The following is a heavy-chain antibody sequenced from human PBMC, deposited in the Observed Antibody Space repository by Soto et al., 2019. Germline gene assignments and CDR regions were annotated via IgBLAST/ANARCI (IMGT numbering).Heavy chain of an antibody. J-gene: IGHJ5*02. CDR1: GYTFTSYA. CDR2: INAGNGNT. D-gene: IGHD2-2*03. CDR3: ARGATIRPRIGYCSRTSCYDGSFRFDP. Sequence: ASVKVSCKASGYTFTSYAMHWVRQAPGQRLEWMGWINAGNGNTKYSQKFQGRVTITRDTSASTAYMELSSLRSEDTAVYYCARGATIRPRIGYCSRTSCYDGSFRFDPWGQGTLVTVSS. V-gene: IGHV1-3*01.